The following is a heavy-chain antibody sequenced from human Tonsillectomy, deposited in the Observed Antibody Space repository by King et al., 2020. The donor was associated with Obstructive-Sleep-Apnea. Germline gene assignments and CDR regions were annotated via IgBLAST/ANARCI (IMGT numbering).Heavy chain of an antibody. V-gene: IGHV1-69*09. Sequence: QLVQSGAEMKKPGSSVKVSCKASGGTFSNYAIIWVRQAPGQGLEWMGGIIPILGVANHAQTFQGRVTIAADKSTNTSYMELSSLTSEDTAVYYCARYVVGTVGATVGATDPPEYYFHYWGQGTLVTVSS. CDR2: IIPILGVA. CDR3: ARYVVGTVGATVGATDPPEYYFHY. J-gene: IGHJ4*02. CDR1: GGTFSNYA. D-gene: IGHD1-26*01.